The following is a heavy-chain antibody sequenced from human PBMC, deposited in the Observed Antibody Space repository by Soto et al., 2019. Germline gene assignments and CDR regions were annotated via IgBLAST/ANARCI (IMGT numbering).Heavy chain of an antibody. Sequence: QVQLVESGGGVVQPGRSLRLSCAASGFTFSNYAMHWVRQAPGKGLEWGAFISNDGSNKYYADSVKGRFTISRDKSKNSLYLQMNSLRAEDTAVYYFASYTAMVTGCHYYGMDVWGQGTTVTVSS. J-gene: IGHJ6*02. CDR2: ISNDGSNK. CDR1: GFTFSNYA. V-gene: IGHV3-30-3*01. CDR3: ASYTAMVTGCHYYGMDV. D-gene: IGHD5-18*01.